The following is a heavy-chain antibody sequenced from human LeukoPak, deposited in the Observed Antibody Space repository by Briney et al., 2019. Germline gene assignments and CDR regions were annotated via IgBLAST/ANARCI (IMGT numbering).Heavy chain of an antibody. CDR3: VRGYCSGGSCYGYYFDY. J-gene: IGHJ4*02. Sequence: PWGSLRLSCAASGFTFSSHWMHWVRQVPGKGLVWVSRINKDGSSTFYADSVKGRFTISRDNAKNTLYLQMNSLRAEDTAVYYCVRGYCSGGSCYGYYFDYWGQGTLVTVSS. CDR1: GFTFSSHW. CDR2: INKDGSST. D-gene: IGHD2-15*01. V-gene: IGHV3-74*01.